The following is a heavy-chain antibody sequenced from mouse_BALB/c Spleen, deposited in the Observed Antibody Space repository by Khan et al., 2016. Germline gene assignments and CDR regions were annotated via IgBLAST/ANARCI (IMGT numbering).Heavy chain of an antibody. J-gene: IGHJ4*01. V-gene: IGHV5-17*02. D-gene: IGHD1-3*01. CDR3: ARKGDNYADYYAMDY. Sequence: EVELVESGGGLVQPGGSRKLSCAASGITFSNFGMHWVRQAPEKGLEWVAYISSGSNTIYYADPVKGRFTISRDKPKNTLILQMTSLRSEDTAMYYCARKGDNYADYYAMDYWGQGTSVTVSS. CDR2: ISSGSNTI. CDR1: GITFSNFG.